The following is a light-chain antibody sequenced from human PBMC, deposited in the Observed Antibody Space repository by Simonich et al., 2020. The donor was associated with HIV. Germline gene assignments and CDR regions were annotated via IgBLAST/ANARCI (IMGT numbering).Light chain of an antibody. V-gene: IGKV4-1*01. CDR3: QQYFRTPLA. CDR1: QSVLYSSNNKNY. J-gene: IGKJ2*01. Sequence: DIVMTQSQDSLAVSLGERATINCKSSQSVLYSSNNKNYLAWYQQKPGQPPKLLIYWASTRESGVPDRFSGSGSETDFTLTISSLQAEDVAVYYCQQYFRTPLAFGQGTKLEIK. CDR2: WAS.